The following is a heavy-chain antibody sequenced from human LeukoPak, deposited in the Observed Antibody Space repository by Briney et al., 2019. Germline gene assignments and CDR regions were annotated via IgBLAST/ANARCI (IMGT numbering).Heavy chain of an antibody. J-gene: IGHJ3*02. CDR1: GFSFSNYG. D-gene: IGHD5-24*01. V-gene: IGHV3-30*02. CDR2: IRYDGSNQ. CDR3: AGRRRDGYKHEAFDI. Sequence: GGSLRLSCAASGFSFSNYGIHWVRQAPGKGLEWVAFIRYDGSNQYYADSVKGRLTIPRDNSKNTVYVQMNSLRPEDTAVYYCAGRRRDGYKHEAFDIWGQGTTIIVSS.